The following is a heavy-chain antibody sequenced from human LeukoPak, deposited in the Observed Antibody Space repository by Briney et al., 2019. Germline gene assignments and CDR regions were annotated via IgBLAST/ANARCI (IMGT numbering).Heavy chain of an antibody. CDR2: INPNSGGT. CDR1: GYTFTGYY. D-gene: IGHD1-26*01. Sequence: GASVKVSCKASGYTFTGYYMHWVRQAPGQGLEWMGWINPNSGGTNYAQKFQGRVTMTRDTSTSTVYMELSSLRSEDTAVYYCASDAASGSPPDYWGQGTLVTVSS. V-gene: IGHV1-2*02. J-gene: IGHJ4*02. CDR3: ASDAASGSPPDY.